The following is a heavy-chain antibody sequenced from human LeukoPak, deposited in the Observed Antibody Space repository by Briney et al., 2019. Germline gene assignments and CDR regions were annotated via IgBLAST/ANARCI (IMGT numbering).Heavy chain of an antibody. Sequence: SETLSLTCTVSGGSISSYYWSWIRQPPGKGLEWIGYIYYSGSTNYNPSLKSRVTISVDTSKNQFSLKLSSVTAADTAVYYCARESGEGPAVAGTRKIDYWGQGTLVTVSS. CDR2: IYYSGST. D-gene: IGHD6-19*01. J-gene: IGHJ4*02. CDR1: GGSISSYY. CDR3: ARESGEGPAVAGTRKIDY. V-gene: IGHV4-59*01.